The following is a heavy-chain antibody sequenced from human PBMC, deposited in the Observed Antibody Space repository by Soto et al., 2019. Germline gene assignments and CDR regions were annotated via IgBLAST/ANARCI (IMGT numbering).Heavy chain of an antibody. V-gene: IGHV1-18*01. CDR3: ARASGYCTNGVCYMADY. J-gene: IGHJ4*02. Sequence: ASVKVSCKASGYTYTSYGISWVRQAPGQGLEWMGWISAYNGNTNYAQKLQGRVTMTTDTSTSTAYMELSSLRSEDTAVYYCARASGYCTNGVCYMADYWGQGTLVTVSS. CDR2: ISAYNGNT. D-gene: IGHD2-8*01. CDR1: GYTYTSYG.